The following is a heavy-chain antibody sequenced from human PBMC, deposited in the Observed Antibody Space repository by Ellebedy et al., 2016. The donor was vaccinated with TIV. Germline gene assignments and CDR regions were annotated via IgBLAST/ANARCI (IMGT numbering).Heavy chain of an antibody. D-gene: IGHD2-15*01. CDR2: ISGNGDST. CDR3: ARRGYCSGGSCASVPFDY. J-gene: IGHJ4*02. V-gene: IGHV3-64*04. CDR1: GFTFSSYW. Sequence: PGGSLRLSCAASGFTFSSYWMHWVRQAPGKGLEYVSAISGNGDSTYYADSVKGRFTISRDNSKNTLYLQMNSLRAEDMAVYYCARRGYCSGGSCASVPFDYWGQGTLVTVSS.